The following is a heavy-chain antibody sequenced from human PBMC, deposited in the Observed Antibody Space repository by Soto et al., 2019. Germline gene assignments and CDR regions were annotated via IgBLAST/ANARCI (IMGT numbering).Heavy chain of an antibody. J-gene: IGHJ4*02. Sequence: PSDTLSLTCTVSGASVPNSSYYWGWIRQSPWKGMEWIGSAYSRGRRYSRAHVNSRVTISVATSNIRLSLMWNSVTASDKAVYFCESQETTAQTQDYFDYWGQGALVTVSS. D-gene: IGHD4-17*01. CDR1: GASVPNSSYY. CDR3: ESQETTAQTQDYFDY. CDR2: AYSRGRR. V-gene: IGHV4-39*01.